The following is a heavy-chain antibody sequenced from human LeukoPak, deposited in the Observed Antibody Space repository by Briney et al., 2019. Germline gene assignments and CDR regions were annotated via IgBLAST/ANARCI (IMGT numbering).Heavy chain of an antibody. CDR3: ARERVRGAFDI. Sequence: ASVKVSCKASGYTFTSYYMHWVRQAPGQGLEWMGIINPSGGSTSYAQKFQGRVTMTRDTSTSTVYMELRSLRSDDTAVYYCARERVRGAFDIWGQGTMVTVSS. V-gene: IGHV1-46*01. CDR2: INPSGGST. CDR1: GYTFTSYY. J-gene: IGHJ3*02.